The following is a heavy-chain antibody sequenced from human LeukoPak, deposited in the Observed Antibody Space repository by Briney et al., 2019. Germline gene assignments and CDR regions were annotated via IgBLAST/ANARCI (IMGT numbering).Heavy chain of an antibody. CDR3: ARGAGIAAAVDYYYMDV. J-gene: IGHJ6*03. CDR2: IYHSGST. V-gene: IGHV4-4*02. D-gene: IGHD6-13*01. CDR1: GGSIGSGNW. Sequence: SETLSLTCAVSGGSIGSGNWWSWVRQPPGRGLEWIGEIYHSGSTNYNPSLKSRVTISVDKSKNQFSLKLSSVTAADTAVYYCARGAGIAAAVDYYYMDVWGKGTTVTVSS.